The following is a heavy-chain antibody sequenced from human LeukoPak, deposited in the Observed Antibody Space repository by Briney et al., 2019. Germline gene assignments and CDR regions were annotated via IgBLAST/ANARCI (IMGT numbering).Heavy chain of an antibody. CDR1: GYSISSGYY. D-gene: IGHD4-17*01. V-gene: IGHV4-38-2*02. CDR2: IYHSGST. CDR3: ASSDYDDDAFDI. J-gene: IGHJ3*02. Sequence: PSETLSLTRTVSGYSISSGYYWGWIRQPPGKGLEWIGSIYHSGSTYYNPSLKSRVTISVDTSKNQFSLKLSSVTAADTAVYYCASSDYDDDAFDIWGQGTMVTVSS.